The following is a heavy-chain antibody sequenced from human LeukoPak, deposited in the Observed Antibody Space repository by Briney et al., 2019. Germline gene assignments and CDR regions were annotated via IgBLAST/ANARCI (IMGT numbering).Heavy chain of an antibody. D-gene: IGHD5-24*01. CDR2: INYCGRT. CDR1: GGSITTSSYY. CDR3: ARLIRLQPAIDF. Sequence: ETESLTCTVSGGSITTSSYYWAWIRQPPGKGLEWNGTINYCGRTYYNPSLKSRVTISVDTSKNQVSLNLSSVTAADTAVYYCARLIRLQPAIDFWGQGTLV. J-gene: IGHJ4*02. V-gene: IGHV4-39*01.